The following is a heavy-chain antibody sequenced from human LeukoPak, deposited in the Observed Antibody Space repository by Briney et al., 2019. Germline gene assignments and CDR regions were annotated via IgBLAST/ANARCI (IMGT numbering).Heavy chain of an antibody. CDR1: GFTFNNYA. D-gene: IGHD6-19*01. CDR3: AKGSRNSRPYYFDF. V-gene: IGHV3-23*01. J-gene: IGHJ4*02. Sequence: GGSLRLSCAASGFTFNNYAMSWVRQAPGKGLEWVSGITGSGDDTYHADSVKGRFTISRDNSKNTLYLQMNSLRAEDTAVFYCAKGSRNSRPYYFDFWGQGTLVTVSS. CDR2: ITGSGDDT.